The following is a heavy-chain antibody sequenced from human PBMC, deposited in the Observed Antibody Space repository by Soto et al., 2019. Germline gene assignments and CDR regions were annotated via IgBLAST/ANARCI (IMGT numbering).Heavy chain of an antibody. CDR2: ISYHGNDK. J-gene: IGHJ4*02. V-gene: IGHV3-30*03. CDR1: GFTFSSFA. D-gene: IGHD1-1*01. Sequence: PLGVLRLSCAASGFTFSSFAMHWVRQAPGKGLEWVAGISYHGNDKYYADSAKGRFTISRDNSKNTLNLQMNSLRAEDTAVYYCASSGGTTFDDWGQGTLVTVSS. CDR3: ASSGGTTFDD.